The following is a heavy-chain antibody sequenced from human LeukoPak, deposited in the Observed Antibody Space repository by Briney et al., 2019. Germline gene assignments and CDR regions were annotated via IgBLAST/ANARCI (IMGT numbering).Heavy chain of an antibody. D-gene: IGHD3-16*01. CDR3: ARGVTWVDY. J-gene: IGHJ4*02. V-gene: IGHV4-30-2*01. Sequence: SQTLSLTCAVSGGSISSGGYSWSWIRQPPGKGLEWIGYIYHSGSTYYNPSLKSRVTISVDRSKNQFSLKLSSVTAADTAVYYCARGVTWVDYWGQGTLVTVSS. CDR2: IYHSGST. CDR1: GGSISSGGYS.